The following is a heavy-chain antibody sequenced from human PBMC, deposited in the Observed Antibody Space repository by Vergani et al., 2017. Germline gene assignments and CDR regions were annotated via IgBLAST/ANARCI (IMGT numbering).Heavy chain of an antibody. J-gene: IGHJ3*02. CDR1: GGSFSGYY. V-gene: IGHV4-34*01. CDR3: ARVLLCFGESLGAFDI. D-gene: IGHD3-10*01. Sequence: QVQLQQWGAGLLKPSETLSLTCAVYGGSFSGYYWSWIRQPPGKGLEWIGEINHSGSTNYNPSLKSRVTISVDTSKNQFSLKLSSVTAADTAVYYCARVLLCFGESLGAFDIWGQGTMVTVSS. CDR2: INHSGST.